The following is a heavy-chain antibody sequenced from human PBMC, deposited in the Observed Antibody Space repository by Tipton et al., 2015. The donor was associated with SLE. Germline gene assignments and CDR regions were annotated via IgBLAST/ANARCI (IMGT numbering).Heavy chain of an antibody. CDR2: VFSSGTT. CDR1: SGSVSSGAYY. CDR3: ARSRIGLGYNFDMDV. J-gene: IGHJ6*03. V-gene: IGHV4-31*03. Sequence: TLSLTCTVSSGSVSSGAYYWSWIRQHPGKGLEWIGYVFSSGTTYYNPSLQGRLSMSLDTSKNHFSLRLSSVTAADTAVYYCARSRIGLGYNFDMDVWGKGTTVTVSS. D-gene: IGHD7-27*01.